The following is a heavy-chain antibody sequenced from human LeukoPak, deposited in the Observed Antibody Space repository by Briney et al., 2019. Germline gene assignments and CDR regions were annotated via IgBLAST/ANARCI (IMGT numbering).Heavy chain of an antibody. D-gene: IGHD3-22*01. J-gene: IGHJ4*02. V-gene: IGHV3-21*01. CDR1: GFTFSTYN. CDR2: ITSSSSYI. CDR3: ARDQEDYYDSSGLF. Sequence: GGSLRLSCAASGFTFSTYNMNWVRQAPGKGLEWVSSITSSSSYIYYADSVKGRFTISRDNAKNSLYLQMNSLRAEDTAVYYCARDQEDYYDSSGLFWGQGTLVTVSS.